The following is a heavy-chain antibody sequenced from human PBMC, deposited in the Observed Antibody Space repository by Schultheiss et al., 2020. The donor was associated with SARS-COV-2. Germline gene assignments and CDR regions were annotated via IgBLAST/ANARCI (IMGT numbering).Heavy chain of an antibody. Sequence: SETLSLTCTVSGGSISSGGYYWSWIRQHPGKGLEWIGYIYYSGSTNYNPSLKSRVTISVDTSKNQFSLKLSSVTAADTAVYYCARRGYYYGMDVWGQGTTVTVSS. J-gene: IGHJ6*02. V-gene: IGHV4-61*08. CDR1: GGSISSGGYY. CDR3: ARRGYYYGMDV. CDR2: IYYSGST.